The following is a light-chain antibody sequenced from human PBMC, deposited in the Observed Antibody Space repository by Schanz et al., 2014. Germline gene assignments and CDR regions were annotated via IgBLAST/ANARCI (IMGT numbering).Light chain of an antibody. Sequence: QSVLTQPPSVSGAPGQRVTISCTGSSSNIGAGKHVHWYQQFPGTAPKLLIYGNSNRPSGVPDRFSGSKSGNTASLTVSGLQAEDEADYYCSSFTTSSTLVFGGGTKLTVL. CDR3: SSFTTSSTLV. CDR1: SSNIGAGKH. V-gene: IGLV1-40*01. J-gene: IGLJ2*01. CDR2: GNS.